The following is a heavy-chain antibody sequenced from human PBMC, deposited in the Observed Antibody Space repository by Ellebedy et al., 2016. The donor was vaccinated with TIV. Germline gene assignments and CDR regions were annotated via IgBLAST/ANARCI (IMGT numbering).Heavy chain of an antibody. V-gene: IGHV3-53*01. Sequence: GESLKISXAASGFTVSSNYMSWVRQAPGKGLEWVSVIYSGGSTYYADSVKGRFTISRDNSKNTLYLQMNSLRAEDTAVYYCARALSGSYSYWGQGTLFTVSS. CDR3: ARALSGSYSY. J-gene: IGHJ4*02. CDR2: IYSGGST. CDR1: GFTVSSNY. D-gene: IGHD3-10*01.